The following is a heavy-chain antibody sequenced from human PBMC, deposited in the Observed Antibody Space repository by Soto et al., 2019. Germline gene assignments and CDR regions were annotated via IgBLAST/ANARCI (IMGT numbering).Heavy chain of an antibody. D-gene: IGHD5-12*01. Sequence: PGESLKISCKGSGYNFTSYWISWVRQMPGKGLEWMGRIDPSDSYTNYSPSFEGHVTISADKSISTAYLQWSSLRASDTAIYYCARHLAPNSGSSSFDYWGQGTLVTVSS. CDR3: ARHLAPNSGSSSFDY. CDR2: IDPSDSYT. V-gene: IGHV5-10-1*01. J-gene: IGHJ4*02. CDR1: GYNFTSYW.